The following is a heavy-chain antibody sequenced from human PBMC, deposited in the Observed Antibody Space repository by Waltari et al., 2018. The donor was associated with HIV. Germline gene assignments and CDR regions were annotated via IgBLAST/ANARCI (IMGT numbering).Heavy chain of an antibody. V-gene: IGHV4-59*01. Sequence: QVQLQESGPGLVKPSETLSLTCTVSGGSISSYYWSWIRQPPGKGLEWIAYTSYSGSTNYNPSLNSRVTISLDTSKNQFSLKLTSVTAADTAVYYCAKAPIYYDSSSGAFDIWGQGTMVTVSS. D-gene: IGHD3-22*01. CDR3: AKAPIYYDSSSGAFDI. CDR1: GGSISSYY. J-gene: IGHJ3*02. CDR2: TSYSGST.